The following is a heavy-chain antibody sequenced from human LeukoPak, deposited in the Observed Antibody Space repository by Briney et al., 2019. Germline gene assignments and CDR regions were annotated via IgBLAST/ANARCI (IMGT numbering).Heavy chain of an antibody. V-gene: IGHV4-34*01. CDR3: AGRLAAAGTDDDAFDI. D-gene: IGHD6-13*01. J-gene: IGHJ3*02. CDR1: GGSFSGYY. CDR2: INHSGST. Sequence: SETLSLTCAVYGGSFSGYYWSWIRQPPGKGLEWIGEINHSGSTNYNPSLKSRVTISVDTSKNQFSLKLSSVTAADTAVYYCAGRLAAAGTDDDAFDIWGQGTMVTVSS.